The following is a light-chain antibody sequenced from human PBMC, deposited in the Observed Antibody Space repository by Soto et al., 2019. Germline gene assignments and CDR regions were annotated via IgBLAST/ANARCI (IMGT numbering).Light chain of an antibody. J-gene: IGKJ4*01. V-gene: IGKV2-28*01. CDR3: AQGLATPFT. Sequence: EIVLTQSPLSLPFTPGEPASISCRSSRNLLHSNGYYYLDWYLQKPGQSPQLLIYLGSNRASGVPDRFSGSGSGTDFTLTISRVEAEDVGVYFCAQGLATPFTFGGGTKV. CDR2: LGS. CDR1: RNLLHSNGYYY.